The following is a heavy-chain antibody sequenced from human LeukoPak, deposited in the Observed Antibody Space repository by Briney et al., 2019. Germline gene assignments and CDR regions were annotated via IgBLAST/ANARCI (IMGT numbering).Heavy chain of an antibody. CDR2: IYYSGST. CDR1: GGSISSYY. D-gene: IGHD2-15*01. CDR3: ARGASRIHAFDI. J-gene: IGHJ3*02. Sequence: SETLSLTCTVSGGSISSYYWSWIRQPPGKGLEWIGYIYYSGSTNYNPSLKSRVTISVDTSKNQFSLKLSSVTAADTAVYYCARGASRIHAFDIWGQGTMVTVSS. V-gene: IGHV4-59*12.